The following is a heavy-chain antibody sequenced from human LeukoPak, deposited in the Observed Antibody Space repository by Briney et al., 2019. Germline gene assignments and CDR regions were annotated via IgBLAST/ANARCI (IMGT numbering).Heavy chain of an antibody. D-gene: IGHD3-10*01. CDR1: GFTFSSYE. J-gene: IGHJ3*02. Sequence: GGSLRLSRAASGFTFSSYEMNWVRQAPGKGLEWVSYISSSGSTIYYADSVKGRFTISRDNAKNSLYLQMNSLRAEDTAVYYCAKKRYGSGNYYNPVDAFDIWGQGTMVTVSS. V-gene: IGHV3-48*03. CDR2: ISSSGSTI. CDR3: AKKRYGSGNYYNPVDAFDI.